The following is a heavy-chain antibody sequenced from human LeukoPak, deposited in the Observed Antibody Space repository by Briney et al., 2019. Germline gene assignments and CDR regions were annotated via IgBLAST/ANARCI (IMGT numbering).Heavy chain of an antibody. V-gene: IGHV1-2*02. CDR1: GYTFTGYY. Sequence: GASVKVSCKASGYTFTGYYMHWVRQAPGQGLEWMGWINPNSGGTNYAQKFQGRVTMTRDTSISTAYMELSRLRSDDTAVYYCARVAYGDRLYLGYYYYYMDVWGKGTTVTVSS. J-gene: IGHJ6*03. D-gene: IGHD4-17*01. CDR3: ARVAYGDRLYLGYYYYYMDV. CDR2: INPNSGGT.